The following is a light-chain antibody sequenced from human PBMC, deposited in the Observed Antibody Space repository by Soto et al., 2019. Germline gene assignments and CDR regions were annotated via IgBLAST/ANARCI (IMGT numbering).Light chain of an antibody. V-gene: IGLV1-40*01. CDR1: NSNIGAGYE. J-gene: IGLJ7*01. Sequence: QSVLTQPPSVSAAPGQRVTISCTGSNSNIGAGYEVHWYQQLPGTAPKLMIYEVSNRPSGVSNRFSGSKSGNTASLTISGLQAEDEADYYCSSYTSSSTRAVFGGGTQLTVL. CDR2: EVS. CDR3: SSYTSSSTRAV.